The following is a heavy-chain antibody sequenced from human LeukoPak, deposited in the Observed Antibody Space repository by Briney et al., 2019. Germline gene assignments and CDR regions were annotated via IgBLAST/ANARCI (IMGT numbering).Heavy chain of an antibody. Sequence: GGSLRLSCAASGFTFSSYAMSWVRQAPGKGLEWVSTISGTGDTIYYVDSVKGRFTISRDNSKNTLYLQMNSLRAEDTAVYYCAKALAYYFDYWGQGTLVTVSS. CDR3: AKALAYYFDY. CDR1: GFTFSSYA. J-gene: IGHJ4*02. V-gene: IGHV3-23*01. CDR2: ISGTGDTI. D-gene: IGHD1-1*01.